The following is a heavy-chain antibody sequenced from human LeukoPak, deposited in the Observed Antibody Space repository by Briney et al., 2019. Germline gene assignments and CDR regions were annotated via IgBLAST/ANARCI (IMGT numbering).Heavy chain of an antibody. CDR3: AREILLRGFDY. V-gene: IGHV3-69-1*01. J-gene: IGHJ4*02. D-gene: IGHD1-26*01. CDR2: IGSSSTI. Sequence: GGSLRLSCAASGFTFSDYYMNWVRQAPGKGLEWVSSIGSSSTIYYADSVKGRFTISRDNSKNTLYLQMNSLRAEDTAVYYCAREILLRGFDYWGQGTLVTVSS. CDR1: GFTFSDYY.